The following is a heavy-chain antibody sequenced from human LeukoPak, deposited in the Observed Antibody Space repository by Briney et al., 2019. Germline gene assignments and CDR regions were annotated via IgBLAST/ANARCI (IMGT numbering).Heavy chain of an antibody. J-gene: IGHJ6*02. Sequence: PGGSLRLSCAASGFTFSSYSMNWVRQAPGKGLEWVSSISSSSSYIYYADSVKGRFTISRDNAKNSLYLQMNSLRAEDTAVYYCASDRRGVVISYGMDVWGQGTTVTVSS. D-gene: IGHD2-21*01. CDR3: ASDRRGVVISYGMDV. CDR1: GFTFSSYS. V-gene: IGHV3-21*01. CDR2: ISSSSSYI.